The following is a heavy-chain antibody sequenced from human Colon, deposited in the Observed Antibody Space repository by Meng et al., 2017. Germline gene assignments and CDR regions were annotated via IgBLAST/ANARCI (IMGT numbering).Heavy chain of an antibody. CDR1: EYTFTSYD. CDR2: MNPNTGKT. D-gene: IGHD3-3*01. J-gene: IGHJ4*02. CDR3: ARVSGFGQNFIRF. V-gene: IGHV1-8*01. Sequence: QEQLVQFGAEVKKPGASVKVSCKTSEYTFTSYDIEWVRQATGQGLEWMGWMNPNTGKTGYAQKFQGRVTMTRNTSISTAYMELGSLSAEDTAVYFCARVSGFGQNFIRFWGQGTLVTVSS.